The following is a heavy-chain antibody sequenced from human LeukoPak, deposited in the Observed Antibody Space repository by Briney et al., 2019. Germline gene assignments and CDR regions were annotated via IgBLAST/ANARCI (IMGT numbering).Heavy chain of an antibody. D-gene: IGHD2-15*01. J-gene: IGHJ5*02. CDR2: IYYSGST. CDR1: GGSISGSSYY. CDR3: ASLDIVVVVAATT. Sequence: SETLSLTCTVSGGSISGSSYYWGWIRQPPGKGLEWIGSIYYSGSTYYNPSLKSRVTISVDTSKNQFSLKLSSVTAADTAVYYCASLDIVVVVAATTWGQGTLVTVSS. V-gene: IGHV4-39*01.